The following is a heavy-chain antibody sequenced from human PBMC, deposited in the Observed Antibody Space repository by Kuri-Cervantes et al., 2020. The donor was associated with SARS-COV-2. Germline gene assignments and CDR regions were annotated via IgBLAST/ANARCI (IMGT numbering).Heavy chain of an antibody. CDR1: GFTFGDYA. Sequence: GGSLRLSCTASGFTFGDYAMSWVRQAPGKGLEWVGFIRSKAYGGTTEYAASVKGRFTISRDDSKSIAYLQMNSLKTEDTAVYYCTSTDFWSGYYFRYWGQGTLVTVSS. J-gene: IGHJ4*02. D-gene: IGHD3-3*01. V-gene: IGHV3-49*04. CDR3: TSTDFWSGYYFRY. CDR2: IRSKAYGGTT.